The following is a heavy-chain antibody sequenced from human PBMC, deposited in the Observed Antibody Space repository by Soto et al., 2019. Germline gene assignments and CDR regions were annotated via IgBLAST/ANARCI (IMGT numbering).Heavy chain of an antibody. V-gene: IGHV3-30*18. CDR2: ISYDGSNK. J-gene: IGHJ3*02. Sequence: GGSLRLSXAASGFTFSNYGMHWVRQAPGKGLEWVAVISYDGSNKYYADSVKGRFTISRDNSKNTLYLQMNSLRAEDTAVYYCAKDLGSGSYLFDAFDIWGQGTMVTVSS. CDR1: GFTFSNYG. D-gene: IGHD1-26*01. CDR3: AKDLGSGSYLFDAFDI.